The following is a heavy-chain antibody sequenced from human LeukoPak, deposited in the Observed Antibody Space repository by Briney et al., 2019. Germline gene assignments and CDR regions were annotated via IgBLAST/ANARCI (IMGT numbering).Heavy chain of an antibody. Sequence: ASVKVSCKAPGYTFTAYYMHWVRQAPGQGLEWMGWIKCDSGGTEYSRNYRGRVTMTRDTSISTAYMELTRLTSDDTAVYYCVGSNRAAGAVFDSWGQGSQVTVSS. V-gene: IGHV1-2*02. J-gene: IGHJ4*02. CDR3: VGSNRAAGAVFDS. CDR2: IKCDSGGT. CDR1: GYTFTAYY. D-gene: IGHD2-8*01.